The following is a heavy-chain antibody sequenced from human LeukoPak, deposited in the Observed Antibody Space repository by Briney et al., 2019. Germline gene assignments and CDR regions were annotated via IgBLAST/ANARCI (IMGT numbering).Heavy chain of an antibody. Sequence: GASVKVSCKASNYTFTSYGISWVRQAPGQGLEWMGWISAYNGNTNYAQKLQGRVTMTTDTSTSTAYMELRSLRSDDTAVYYCARGITMVRGGIPTNYYYYYMDAWGKGTTVTVSS. D-gene: IGHD3-10*01. CDR1: NYTFTSYG. V-gene: IGHV1-18*01. J-gene: IGHJ6*03. CDR3: ARGITMVRGGIPTNYYYYYMDA. CDR2: ISAYNGNT.